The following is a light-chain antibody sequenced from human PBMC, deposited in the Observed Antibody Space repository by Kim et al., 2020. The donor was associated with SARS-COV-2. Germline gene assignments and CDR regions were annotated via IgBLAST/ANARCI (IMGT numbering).Light chain of an antibody. Sequence: PGPSITISCTGTSSDVGGYNLVSWYQQHPGKAPNLIIYEVSKRPSGVSNHFSGSKSGSTASLTISGLQAEDEADYYCCSYARSSTYVFGSGTKVTVL. J-gene: IGLJ1*01. CDR1: SSDVGGYNL. CDR2: EVS. CDR3: CSYARSSTYV. V-gene: IGLV2-23*02.